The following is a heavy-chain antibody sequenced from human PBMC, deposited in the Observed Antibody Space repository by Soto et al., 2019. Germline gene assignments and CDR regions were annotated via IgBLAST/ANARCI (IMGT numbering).Heavy chain of an antibody. CDR1: GYTLTELS. D-gene: IGHD6-13*01. CDR3: ARWVDSLLSSSWSADGMDV. V-gene: IGHV1-24*01. CDR2: LDPEDGET. Sequence: ASVKVSCKVAGYTLTELSMHWVRQAPGKGLEWMGGLDPEDGETIYAQKLQGRVTMTTDTSTSTAYMELRSLRSDDTAVYYCARWVDSLLSSSWSADGMDVWGQGTTVTVSS. J-gene: IGHJ6*02.